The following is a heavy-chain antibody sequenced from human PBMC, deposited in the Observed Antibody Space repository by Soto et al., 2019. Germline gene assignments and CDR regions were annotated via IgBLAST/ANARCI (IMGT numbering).Heavy chain of an antibody. CDR1: GFTFSGYW. J-gene: IGHJ5*02. D-gene: IGHD2-2*01. Sequence: EALLVESGGGLVQPGGSLRFSCAASGFTFSGYWMSWVRQAPGKGLEWVASINRDGSESHYVDSVKGRFTISRDNAKSSVYLQMKSLRAEDTAVYYCARDPGPRPAAIRGLGWFDPWGQGTLVTVSS. CDR3: ARDPGPRPAAIRGLGWFDP. CDR2: INRDGSES. V-gene: IGHV3-7*03.